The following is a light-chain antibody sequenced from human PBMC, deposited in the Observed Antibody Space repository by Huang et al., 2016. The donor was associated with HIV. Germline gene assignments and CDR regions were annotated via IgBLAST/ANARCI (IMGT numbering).Light chain of an antibody. CDR3: QQRCNSIT. J-gene: IGKJ5*01. Sequence: EIVLTQSPATLSLSPGERATLSCRASQRITSYLAWYQQRPGQPPRLLVDDASNRATGIPARFSGMGSGTDFTLTISRLEPEDFAVYYCQQRCNSITFGQGTRLEIK. CDR1: QRITSY. CDR2: DAS. V-gene: IGKV3-11*01.